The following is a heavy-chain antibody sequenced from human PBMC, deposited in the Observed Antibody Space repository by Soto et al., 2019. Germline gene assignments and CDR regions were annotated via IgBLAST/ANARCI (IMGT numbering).Heavy chain of an antibody. CDR3: ARAHDFWGGRQQPIDS. J-gene: IGHJ4*02. D-gene: IGHD3-3*01. CDR2: INHVGIT. CDR1: SGSFGGFS. Sequence: SETLSLTCAVSSGSFGGFSCTRTRQSPGKGLEWLGDINHVGITNYNPSLKSRVSIPVDTSKSQFSLKLSSVTAADTAVYYCARAHDFWGGRQQPIDSWGQGTLVTGS. V-gene: IGHV4-34*01.